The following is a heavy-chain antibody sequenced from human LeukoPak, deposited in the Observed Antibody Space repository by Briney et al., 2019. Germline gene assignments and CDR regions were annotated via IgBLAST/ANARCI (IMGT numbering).Heavy chain of an antibody. CDR3: ARSGSGPYYFDY. V-gene: IGHV1-2*02. CDR1: GYTFTSYD. J-gene: IGHJ4*02. CDR2: INPNSGGT. D-gene: IGHD3-10*01. Sequence: ASVKVSCKASGYTFTSYDINWVRQATGQGLEWMGWINPNSGGTNYAQKFQGRVTMTRDTSISTAYMELSRLRSDDTAVYYCARSGSGPYYFDYWGQGALVTVSS.